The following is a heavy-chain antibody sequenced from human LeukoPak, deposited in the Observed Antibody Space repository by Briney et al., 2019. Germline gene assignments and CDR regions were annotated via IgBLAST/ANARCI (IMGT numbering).Heavy chain of an antibody. CDR2: ISSSSSYT. V-gene: IGHV3-21*01. J-gene: IGHJ4*02. CDR3: ARVIQTFYYDSSGYYSSASNDF. D-gene: IGHD3-22*01. CDR1: GFTFSSYS. Sequence: PGGSLRLSCAASGFTFSSYSMNWVRQAPGKGLEWVSSISSSSSYTYYADSVKGRFTISRDNAKNSLYLQMNSLRAEDTAVYCCARVIQTFYYDSSGYYSSASNDFWGQGTLVTVSS.